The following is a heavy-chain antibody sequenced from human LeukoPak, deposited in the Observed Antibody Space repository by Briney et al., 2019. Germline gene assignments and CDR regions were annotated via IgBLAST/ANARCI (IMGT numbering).Heavy chain of an antibody. Sequence: SETLSLTCSVSGGSISSGYWSWIRQPPGKGLEWIAYIYNSGRSNYNPSLKSRVTISLDTSKNQFSLKLSTVTAADTAVYYCAGGSGASWFDPWGQGTLVTVSS. V-gene: IGHV4-59*01. J-gene: IGHJ5*02. CDR1: GGSISSGY. CDR2: IYNSGRS. D-gene: IGHD2-8*02. CDR3: AGGSGASWFDP.